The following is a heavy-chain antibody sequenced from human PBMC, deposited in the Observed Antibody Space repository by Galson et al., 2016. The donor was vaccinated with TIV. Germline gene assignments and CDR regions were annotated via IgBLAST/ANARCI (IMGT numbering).Heavy chain of an antibody. Sequence: SLRLSCAASGFSFSNYAMSWVRQAPGRGLEWVSGIGGSGGSPNYGDSVKGRFTISRDNSKNILYLQMNSLRAEDTAVYYCAKRPIITIFRAGSNYCDSWGQGTLVTVSS. V-gene: IGHV3-23*01. CDR1: GFSFSNYA. CDR3: AKRPIITIFRAGSNYCDS. CDR2: IGGSGGSP. J-gene: IGHJ4*02. D-gene: IGHD3-3*01.